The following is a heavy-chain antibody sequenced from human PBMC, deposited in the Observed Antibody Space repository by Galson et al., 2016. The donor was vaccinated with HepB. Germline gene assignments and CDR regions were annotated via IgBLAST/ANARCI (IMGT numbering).Heavy chain of an antibody. CDR1: GFTFSNAW. J-gene: IGHJ6*02. CDR3: TTDCSSTGCFGGYDSNGYVYYYYGMDV. CDR2: IKRKTDGGTT. V-gene: IGHV3-15*07. Sequence: SLRLSCAASGFTFSNAWMNWVRQAPGKGLEWVGRIKRKTDGGTTDYAAPVKGRFTISRDDSKNTLYLQMNSLKTEDTAVYYCTTDCSSTGCFGGYDSNGYVYYYYGMDVWGQGTTVTVSS. D-gene: IGHD2-2*01.